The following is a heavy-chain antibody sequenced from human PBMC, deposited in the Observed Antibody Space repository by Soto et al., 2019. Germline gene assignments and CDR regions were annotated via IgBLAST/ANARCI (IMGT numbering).Heavy chain of an antibody. J-gene: IGHJ5*02. V-gene: IGHV1-46*01. D-gene: IGHD3-16*02. Sequence: GASLKGSWKAAAETFTGYYGDWRRQAPGNGLEWMGIINPNGGSTRFAQTFQGRITMTTDTSTSTVYMELRSLRSEDTAVYYCARSSGGVFGIIIEGSTCLAPWGQGSLVTVPS. CDR3: ARSSGGVFGIIIEGSTCLAP. CDR2: INPNGGST. CDR1: AETFTGYY.